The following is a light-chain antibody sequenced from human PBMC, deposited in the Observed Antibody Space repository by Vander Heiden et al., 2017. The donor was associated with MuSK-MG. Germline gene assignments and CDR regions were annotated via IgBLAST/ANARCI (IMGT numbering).Light chain of an antibody. V-gene: IGKV1D-8*01. CDR3: QQYYSVSLT. J-gene: IGKJ4*01. Sequence: IWLPQSPSFLSASTGDRVTISCRISQVLSRYLAWYQQKTRKHPERLIISAASLQSGGPSRFSSGGAGTDVLLTISCLQYEDFSTEYCQQYYSVSLTFGRGTKVEIK. CDR1: QVLSRY. CDR2: SAA.